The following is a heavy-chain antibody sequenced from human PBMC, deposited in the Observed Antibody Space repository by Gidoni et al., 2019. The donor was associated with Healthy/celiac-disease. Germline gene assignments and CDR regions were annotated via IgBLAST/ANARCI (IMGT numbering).Heavy chain of an antibody. CDR3: ARDGFGRYDPDPPDAANDY. V-gene: IGHV3-20*01. Sequence: EVQLVESGGGVVRPGGSLRLSCAASGFTFDDYGMSWVRQAPGKGLEWVSGINWNGGSTGYADSVKGRVTISRDNAKNSLYLQMNSLRAEDTALYHCARDGFGRYDPDPPDAANDYWGQGTLVTVSS. J-gene: IGHJ4*02. CDR2: INWNGGST. D-gene: IGHD3-10*01. CDR1: GFTFDDYG.